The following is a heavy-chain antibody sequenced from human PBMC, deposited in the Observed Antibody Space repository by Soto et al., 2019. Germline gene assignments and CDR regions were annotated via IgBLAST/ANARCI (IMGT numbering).Heavy chain of an antibody. Sequence: QVQLVQSGAEVKKPGASVKVSCKASGYTFASYAISWMRQAPGQGLEWMGWISAYNGNTNYAQKLQGRVTMTTDTPTSTDYSALRSLTSDETAVYYCASEPAPPDYWGQGTLVTVSS. J-gene: IGHJ4*02. CDR1: GYTFASYA. V-gene: IGHV1-18*01. CDR3: ASEPAPPDY. CDR2: ISAYNGNT.